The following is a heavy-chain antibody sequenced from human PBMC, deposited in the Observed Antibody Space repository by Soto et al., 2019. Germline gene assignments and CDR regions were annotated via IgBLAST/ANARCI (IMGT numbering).Heavy chain of an antibody. CDR1: GFIFSRFA. D-gene: IGHD3-16*02. V-gene: IGHV3-23*01. J-gene: IGHJ4*02. Sequence: EVQLLESGGGLLPAGGSLRLSCAGSGFIFSRFALSWVRPAPGKGPEWVSVISGSGSTTYYADSVKGRFTISKDNSKKVLFLQMNRLVAEDTAVYYCATGSGWPREYECVWGSNPDDYWGQGTLVTVSS. CDR2: ISGSGSTT. CDR3: ATGSGWPREYECVWGSNPDDY.